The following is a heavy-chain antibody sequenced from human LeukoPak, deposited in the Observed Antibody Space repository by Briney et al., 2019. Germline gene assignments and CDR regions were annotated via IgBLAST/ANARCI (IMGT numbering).Heavy chain of an antibody. CDR2: IYTSGST. V-gene: IGHV4-61*05. D-gene: IGHD2-15*01. CDR3: ARRRSGGRDFDF. J-gene: IGHJ4*02. CDR1: GGSISSSSYY. Sequence: SETLSLTCTVSGGSISSSSYYWGWIRQPPGKGLEWIGYIYTSGSTNYNPSLKSRVTISVDTSKNQFSLNLSSVTAADTAVYYCARRRSGGRDFDFWGRGNLVTVSS.